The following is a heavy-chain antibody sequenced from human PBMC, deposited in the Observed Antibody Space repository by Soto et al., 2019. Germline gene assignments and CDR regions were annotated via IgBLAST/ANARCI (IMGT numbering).Heavy chain of an antibody. Sequence: QVQLVESGGGVVQPGRSLRLSCAASGFTFSSYAMHWVRQAPGKGLEWVAVISYDGSKKYYADSVKGRFTISRDNSKNTLYLQMNSLRAEDTAVYYCARQSAMAYYFDYWGQGTLVTVSS. CDR1: GFTFSSYA. CDR3: ARQSAMAYYFDY. J-gene: IGHJ4*02. CDR2: ISYDGSKK. V-gene: IGHV3-30-3*01. D-gene: IGHD5-18*01.